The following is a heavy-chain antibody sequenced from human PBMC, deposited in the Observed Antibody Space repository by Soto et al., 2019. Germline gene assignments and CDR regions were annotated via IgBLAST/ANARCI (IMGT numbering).Heavy chain of an antibody. V-gene: IGHV6-1*01. D-gene: IGHD2-15*01. Sequence: SQTLSLACAISGDSVSSNSAAWNWIRQSPSRGLEWLGRTYYRSKWYNDYAVSVKSRITINPDTSKNQFSLQLTSVTPEDTAVYYCARWTGYCSGGSCYSSSYWFDPWGQGTLVTVSS. CDR2: TYYRSKWYN. CDR1: GDSVSSNSAA. CDR3: ARWTGYCSGGSCYSSSYWFDP. J-gene: IGHJ5*02.